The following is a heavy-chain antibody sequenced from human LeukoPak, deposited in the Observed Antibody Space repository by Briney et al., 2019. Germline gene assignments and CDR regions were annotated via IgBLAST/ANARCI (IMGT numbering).Heavy chain of an antibody. CDR3: AGTYYDFWSGARGWFDP. CDR1: GGSISSYY. D-gene: IGHD3-3*01. J-gene: IGHJ5*02. V-gene: IGHV4-59*01. CDR2: IYYSGST. Sequence: PSETLSLTCTVSGGSISSYYWSWIRQPPGKGLEWIGYIYYSGSTNYNPSLKSRVTISVDTSKSQFSLKLSSVTAADTAVYYCAGTYYDFWSGARGWFDPWGQGTLVTVSS.